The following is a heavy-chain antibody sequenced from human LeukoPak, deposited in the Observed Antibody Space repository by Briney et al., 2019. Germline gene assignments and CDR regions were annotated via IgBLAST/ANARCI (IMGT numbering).Heavy chain of an antibody. J-gene: IGHJ4*02. D-gene: IGHD3-22*01. CDR1: GYSFTSYW. CDR3: ARQGGYYDSSGYFNDY. V-gene: IGHV5-51*01. CDR2: IYPGDSDT. Sequence: GESLKISCKGSGYSFTSYWIGWVRQMPGKGLEWMGIIYPGDSDTRYSPSFQGQVTISADKFISTAYLQWSSLKASDTAMYYCARQGGYYDSSGYFNDYWGQGTLVTDSS.